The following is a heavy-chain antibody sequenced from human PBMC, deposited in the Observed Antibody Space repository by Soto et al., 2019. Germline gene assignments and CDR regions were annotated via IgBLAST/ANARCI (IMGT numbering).Heavy chain of an antibody. J-gene: IGHJ4*02. CDR3: ARVLKVTRGNYFDY. CDR1: GGSISSYY. D-gene: IGHD4-17*01. V-gene: IGHV4-59*01. Sequence: SETLSLTCTVSGGSISSYYWSWIRQPPGKGLEWIGYIYYSGSTNYNPSLKSRVTISVDTSKNQFSLKLSSVTAADTAVYYCARVLKVTRGNYFDYWGQGTLVTVSS. CDR2: IYYSGST.